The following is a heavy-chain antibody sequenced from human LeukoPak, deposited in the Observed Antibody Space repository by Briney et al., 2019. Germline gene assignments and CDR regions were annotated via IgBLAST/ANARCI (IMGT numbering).Heavy chain of an antibody. CDR1: GFTFSNYA. CDR2: ISYDGSNK. D-gene: IGHD3-10*01. Sequence: GGSLRLSCVVSGFTFSNYAMSWVRQAPGKGLEWVAVISYDGSNKYYADSVKGRFTISRDNSKNTLYLQMNSLRAEDTAVYYCAKGPAITMVRGVFFDYWGQGTLVTVSS. V-gene: IGHV3-30*18. J-gene: IGHJ4*02. CDR3: AKGPAITMVRGVFFDY.